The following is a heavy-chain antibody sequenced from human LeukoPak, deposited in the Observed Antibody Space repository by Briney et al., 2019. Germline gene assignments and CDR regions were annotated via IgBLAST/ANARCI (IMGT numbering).Heavy chain of an antibody. D-gene: IGHD3-22*01. CDR3: ARFETYYYDSSGYYYFDY. CDR1: GFTFSSYW. V-gene: IGHV3-7*01. CDR2: IKQDGSEK. Sequence: GGSLRLSCAASGFTFSSYWMSWVRQAPGTGLEWVANIKQDGSEKYYVDSVKGRFTISRDNAKNSLYLQMDSLSAEDTAVYYCARFETYYYDSSGYYYFDYWGQGTLVTVSS. J-gene: IGHJ4*02.